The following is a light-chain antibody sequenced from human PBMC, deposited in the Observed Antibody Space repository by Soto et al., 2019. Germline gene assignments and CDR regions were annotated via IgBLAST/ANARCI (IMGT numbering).Light chain of an antibody. Sequence: DIVLMQSPGTLSLCPGERDTLSCRASPSVSSSYFAWYQQKPGQAPRLLIYAASRRASGIPDRFSGSGSGTDFTLTINRLEPEEFAVYYWKQYGALPYTFGQGTKLEIK. J-gene: IGKJ2*01. V-gene: IGKV3-20*01. CDR2: AAS. CDR1: PSVSSSY. CDR3: KQYGALPYT.